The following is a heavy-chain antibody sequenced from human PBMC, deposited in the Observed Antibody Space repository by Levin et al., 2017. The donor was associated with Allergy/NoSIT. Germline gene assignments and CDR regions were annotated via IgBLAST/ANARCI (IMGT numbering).Heavy chain of an antibody. CDR2: INPSGGST. Sequence: ASVKVSCKASGYTFTSYYMHWVRQAPGQGLEWMGIINPSGGSTSYAQKFQGRVTMTRDTSTSTVYMELSSLRSEDTAVYYCARDPDYYDSSGYYYTIYYGMDVWGQGTTVTVSS. D-gene: IGHD3-22*01. CDR1: GYTFTSYY. V-gene: IGHV1-46*01. CDR3: ARDPDYYDSSGYYYTIYYGMDV. J-gene: IGHJ6*02.